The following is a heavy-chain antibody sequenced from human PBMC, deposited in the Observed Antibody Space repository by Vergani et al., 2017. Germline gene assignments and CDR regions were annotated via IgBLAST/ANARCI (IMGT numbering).Heavy chain of an antibody. CDR3: ARSARNYDFWSGYYRY. CDR1: GGTFSSYA. J-gene: IGHJ4*02. Sequence: QVQLVQSGAEVKKPGSSVKVSCKASGGTFSSYAISWVRQAPGQGLEWMGGIIPIFGIANYAQKFQGRVTITADKSTSTAYMELSSLRSEDTAVYYCARSARNYDFWSGYYRYWGQGTLVTVSS. CDR2: IIPIFGIA. D-gene: IGHD3-3*01. V-gene: IGHV1-69*17.